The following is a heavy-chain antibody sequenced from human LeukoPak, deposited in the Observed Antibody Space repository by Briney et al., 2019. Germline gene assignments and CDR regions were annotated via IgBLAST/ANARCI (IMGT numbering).Heavy chain of an antibody. J-gene: IGHJ4*02. V-gene: IGHV3-21*01. CDR3: ARPAGGYYDSSGYPIDY. Sequence: GGSLRLSCAASGFTFSSSSMNWVRQAPGKGREWVSSISSGSTYIYYADSVKGRFTISRDNAKNSLYLQMNSLRAEDTAVYYCARPAGGYYDSSGYPIDYWGQGTLVTVSS. CDR2: ISSGSTYI. CDR1: GFTFSSSS. D-gene: IGHD3-22*01.